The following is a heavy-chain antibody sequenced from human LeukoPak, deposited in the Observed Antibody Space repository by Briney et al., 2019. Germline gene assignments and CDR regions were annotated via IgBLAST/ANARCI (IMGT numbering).Heavy chain of an antibody. D-gene: IGHD1-26*01. CDR1: GFTFSSYS. CDR3: AKGLQWELPLEH. CDR2: ISSSGSYI. Sequence: PGGSLRLSCAASGFTFSSYSVNWVRQAPGKGLAWVSSISSSGSYIYYADSVKGRFTFSRDNAKNSLYLQMNSLRAEDTAVYYCAKGLQWELPLEHWGQGTLVTVSS. V-gene: IGHV3-21*04. J-gene: IGHJ5*02.